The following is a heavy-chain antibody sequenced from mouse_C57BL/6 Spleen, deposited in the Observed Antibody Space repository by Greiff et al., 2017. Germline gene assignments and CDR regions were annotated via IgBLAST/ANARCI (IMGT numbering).Heavy chain of an antibody. Sequence: EVKLEESGGGLVQPGGSMKLSCVASGFTFSNYWMNWVRQSPEKGLEWVAQIRLKSDNYATHYAESVKGRFTISRDDSKSSVYLQMNNLRAEDTGIYYCTAPVYDGYYFYYFDYWGQGTTLTVSS. CDR3: TAPVYDGYYFYYFDY. V-gene: IGHV6-3*01. J-gene: IGHJ2*01. CDR2: IRLKSDNYAT. CDR1: GFTFSNYW. D-gene: IGHD2-3*01.